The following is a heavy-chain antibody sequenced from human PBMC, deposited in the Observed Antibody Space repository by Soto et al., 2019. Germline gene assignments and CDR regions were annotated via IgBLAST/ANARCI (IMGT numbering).Heavy chain of an antibody. Sequence: SETLSLSCAAAGGSFSHSYWSWIRQPPGKGLEWIGEIKHSASTNYNPSLKSRVTISVDTSKNQFSLKLSYVTAADTAVYYCAKLYDFWSGDESGFVDWGPRPLVPVSA. D-gene: IGHD3-3*01. CDR1: GGSFSHSY. V-gene: IGHV4-34*01. J-gene: IGHJ5*02. CDR3: AKLYDFWSGDESGFVD. CDR2: IKHSAST.